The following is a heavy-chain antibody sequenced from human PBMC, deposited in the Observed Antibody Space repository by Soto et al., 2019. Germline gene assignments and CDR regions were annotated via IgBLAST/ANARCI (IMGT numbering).Heavy chain of an antibody. Sequence: SETLSLTCDVSGGSISRSGYSWSWIRQPPGKGLEWLGYIYQSGSTYYNPPLKSRVSISVDRSENQFFLKLRSLTAADTAVYYCARGYTAMGYFDRWGPGTLVTVSS. V-gene: IGHV4-30-2*01. CDR3: ARGYTAMGYFDR. J-gene: IGHJ4*02. D-gene: IGHD5-18*01. CDR2: IYQSGST. CDR1: GGSISRSGYS.